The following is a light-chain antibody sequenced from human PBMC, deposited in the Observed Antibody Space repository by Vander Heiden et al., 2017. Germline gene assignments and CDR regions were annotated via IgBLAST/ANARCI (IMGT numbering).Light chain of an antibody. CDR3: SSYTSSNTLV. CDR2: DVS. Sequence: QSALTQPASVSGSPGQPITISCTGSSSDVGGYNDVSWYQQPPGKAPKLLIYDVSNRPSGVSNRFSGSKSGNTASLTISGLQAEEEADYYCSSYTSSNTLVFGGGTKLTVL. CDR1: SSDVGGYND. J-gene: IGLJ2*01. V-gene: IGLV2-14*01.